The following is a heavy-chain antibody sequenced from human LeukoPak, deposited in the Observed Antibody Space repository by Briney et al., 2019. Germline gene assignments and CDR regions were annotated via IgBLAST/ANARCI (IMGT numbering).Heavy chain of an antibody. Sequence: ASVKVSCKASGYTFTDYYLLWVRQAPGQGPEWMGWISPNSGGTNYAQNFKGRVTMTGDTSISTAYLELNSLTSDDTAVYYCARDLPKTGYVGASDIWGQGTMVTVSS. V-gene: IGHV1-2*02. CDR3: ARDLPKTGYVGASDI. CDR1: GYTFTDYY. CDR2: ISPNSGGT. D-gene: IGHD5-12*01. J-gene: IGHJ3*02.